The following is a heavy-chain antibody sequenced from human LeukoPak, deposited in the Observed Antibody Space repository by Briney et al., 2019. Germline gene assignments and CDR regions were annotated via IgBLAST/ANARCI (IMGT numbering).Heavy chain of an antibody. J-gene: IGHJ6*03. CDR2: IYSSGST. CDR3: AREGAAAGKGEAYYYYYMDV. V-gene: IGHV4-61*02. CDR1: GGSISSGSYY. D-gene: IGHD6-13*01. Sequence: SETLSLTCTVSGGSISSGSYYWSWIRQPAGKGLEWIGRIYSSGSTNYNPSLKSRVTISLDTSKNQFSLKLSSVTAADTAVYYCAREGAAAGKGEAYYYYYMDVWGKGTTVTISS.